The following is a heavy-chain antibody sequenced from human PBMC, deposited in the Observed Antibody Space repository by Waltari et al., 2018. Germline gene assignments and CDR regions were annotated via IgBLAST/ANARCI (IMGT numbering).Heavy chain of an antibody. Sequence: DGREEYYVDSVKGRFTISRDNAKNSLYLQMSSLRAEDTAVYYCARLNSGYEGFDYWGQGTLVTVSS. V-gene: IGHV3-7*04. CDR3: ARLNSGYEGFDY. CDR2: DGREE. J-gene: IGHJ4*02. D-gene: IGHD5-12*01.